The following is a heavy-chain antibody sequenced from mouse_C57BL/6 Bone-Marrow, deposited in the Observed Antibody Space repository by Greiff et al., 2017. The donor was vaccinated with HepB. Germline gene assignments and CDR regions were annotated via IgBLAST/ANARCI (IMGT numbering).Heavy chain of an antibody. CDR2: ISGGGGNT. J-gene: IGHJ1*03. CDR3: ARQRTVVAKDWYFDV. D-gene: IGHD1-1*01. V-gene: IGHV5-9*01. Sequence: EVQRVESGGGLVKPGGSLKLSCAASGFTFSSYTMSWVRQTPEKRLEWVATISGGGGNTYYPDSVKGRFTISRDNAKNTLYLQMSSLRSEDTALYYCARQRTVVAKDWYFDVWGTGTTVTVSS. CDR1: GFTFSSYT.